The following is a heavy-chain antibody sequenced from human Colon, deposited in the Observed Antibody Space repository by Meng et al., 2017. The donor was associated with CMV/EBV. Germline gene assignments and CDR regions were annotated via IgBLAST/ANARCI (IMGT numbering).Heavy chain of an antibody. CDR3: ARVRTYYYDSSPGADYGMDV. CDR1: GYTFTTYD. V-gene: IGHV1-8*01. J-gene: IGHJ6*02. CDR2: MNPQSGGT. Sequence: ASVKVSCKASGYTFTTYDINWVRQAPGQGLEWMGWMNPQSGGTAYAQKFQGRVTMTRDTSITTAYLELRNLTSEDTAVYYCARVRTYYYDSSPGADYGMDVWGQGTTVTVSS. D-gene: IGHD3-22*01.